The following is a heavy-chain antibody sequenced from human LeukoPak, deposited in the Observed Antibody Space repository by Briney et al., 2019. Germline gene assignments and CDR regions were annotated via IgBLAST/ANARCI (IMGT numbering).Heavy chain of an antibody. Sequence: ASVKVFCKASGYTFTSYDINWVRQATGQGLEWMGWMNPNSGNTGYAQKFQGRVTMTRNTSISTAYMELSSLRSEDTAVYYCVRGPVVRGVTHYYMDVWGKGTTVTVSS. V-gene: IGHV1-8*01. D-gene: IGHD3-10*01. J-gene: IGHJ6*03. CDR3: VRGPVVRGVTHYYMDV. CDR1: GYTFTSYD. CDR2: MNPNSGNT.